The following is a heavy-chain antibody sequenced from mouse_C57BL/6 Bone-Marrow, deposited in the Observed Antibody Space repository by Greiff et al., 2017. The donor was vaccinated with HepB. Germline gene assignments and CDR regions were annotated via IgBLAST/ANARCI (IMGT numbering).Heavy chain of an antibody. V-gene: IGHV1-69*01. CDR1: GYTFTSYW. CDR2: IGPSDSYT. CDR3: ATNWDYFDY. J-gene: IGHJ2*01. D-gene: IGHD4-1*01. Sequence: QVQLQQPGAELVMPGASVKLSCKASGYTFTSYWMHWVKQRPGQGLEWIGEIGPSDSYTNYNQKFKGKSTLTVDKSSSTAYMQLSSLTSEDSAVYYCATNWDYFDYWGQGTTLTVSS.